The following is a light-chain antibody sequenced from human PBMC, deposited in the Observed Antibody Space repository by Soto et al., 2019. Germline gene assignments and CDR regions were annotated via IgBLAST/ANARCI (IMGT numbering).Light chain of an antibody. V-gene: IGKV3-20*01. CDR2: GAS. Sequence: EIVLTQSPGTLSLFPGERATLSCRASQSLITRYLAWYQKKPGQAPRLLIYGASSRATGIPDRFSGSASGTDFTLTISTLEPEDIAVYSCQQYGTSPTLGEGTRLEIK. J-gene: IGKJ5*01. CDR1: QSLITRY. CDR3: QQYGTSPT.